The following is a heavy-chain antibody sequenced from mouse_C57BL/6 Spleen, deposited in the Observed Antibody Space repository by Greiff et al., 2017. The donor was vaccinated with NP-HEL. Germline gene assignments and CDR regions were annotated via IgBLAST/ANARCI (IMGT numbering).Heavy chain of an antibody. J-gene: IGHJ4*01. CDR1: GYTFTSYW. D-gene: IGHD1-1*02. CDR3: ARGLWADYAMDY. Sequence: QVQLQQPGAELVKPGASVKLSCKASGYTFTSYWMHWVKQRPGQGLEWIGNINPSNGGTNYNEKFKSKATLTVDKSSSTAYMQLSSLTSEDSAVYYCARGLWADYAMDYWGQGTSVTVSS. V-gene: IGHV1-53*01. CDR2: INPSNGGT.